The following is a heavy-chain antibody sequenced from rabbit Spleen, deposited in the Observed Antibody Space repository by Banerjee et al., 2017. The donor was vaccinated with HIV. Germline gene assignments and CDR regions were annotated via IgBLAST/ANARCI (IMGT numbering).Heavy chain of an antibody. D-gene: IGHD1-1*01. J-gene: IGHJ4*01. V-gene: IGHV1S40*01. CDR1: GVSFSGNSY. CDR2: IYGGSSGST. CDR3: ARGADNNVYLSYFNL. Sequence: QSLEESGGDLVKPGASLTLTCIASGVSFSGNSYMCWVRQAPGKGLEWIACIYGGSSGSTYYASWAKGRFTISKTSSTTVTLQMTSLTAADTATYFCARGADNNVYLSYFNLWGPGTLVTVS.